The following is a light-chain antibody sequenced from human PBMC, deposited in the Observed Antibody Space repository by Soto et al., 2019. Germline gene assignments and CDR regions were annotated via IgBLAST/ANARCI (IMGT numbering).Light chain of an antibody. CDR1: QTVYNN. CDR2: FAS. Sequence: IVMTQSPVTLSVSPGEKATLSCRASQTVYNNLAWYQQQPGQAPRLLVYFASTRATGIPARFSGSGSGTEFSLTISSLQSEDFALYYCQQYTAWPLTFGGGTKVETK. V-gene: IGKV3-15*01. CDR3: QQYTAWPLT. J-gene: IGKJ4*01.